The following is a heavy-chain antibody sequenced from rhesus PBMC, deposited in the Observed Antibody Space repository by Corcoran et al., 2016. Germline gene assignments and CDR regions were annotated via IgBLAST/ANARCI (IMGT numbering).Heavy chain of an antibody. D-gene: IGHD1-44*02. J-gene: IGHJ5-1*01. CDR2: LSGSGGST. CDR3: ARGGRDRFDV. CDR1: AGSISSNY. Sequence: QLQLQESGPGLVKPSETLPLTCAVSAGSISSNYWSWIRQPPGKGLEWIGSLSGSGGSTDSHPSLKGRVTISTDTSKNQFALKLSSGAAADTAVYYCARGGRDRFDVWGAGVLVTVSS. V-gene: IGHV4-173*01.